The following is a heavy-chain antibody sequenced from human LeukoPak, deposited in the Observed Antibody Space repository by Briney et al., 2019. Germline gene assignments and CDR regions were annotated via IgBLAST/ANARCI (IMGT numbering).Heavy chain of an antibody. Sequence: PGGSLRLSCAASGFSFSRAWMSWVRQAPGKGLEWVGRIKSKSDGGTTDYAAPVKGRFTISRDDSKNTLYLQMNSLKTEDTAVYYCTTAGNSGWTYYYYYYYMDVWGKGTTVTVSS. CDR2: IKSKSDGGTT. D-gene: IGHD6-19*01. CDR1: GFSFSRAW. V-gene: IGHV3-15*01. J-gene: IGHJ6*03. CDR3: TTAGNSGWTYYYYYYYMDV.